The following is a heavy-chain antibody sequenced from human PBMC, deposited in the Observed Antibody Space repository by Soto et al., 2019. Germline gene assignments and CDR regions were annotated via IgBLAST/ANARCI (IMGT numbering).Heavy chain of an antibody. V-gene: IGHV4-61*08. CDR1: GGSISSADYY. D-gene: IGHD3-3*01. Sequence: ASETLSLTCTVSGGSISSADYYWNWIRQPPGKGLEWIGYIRYSVNINYNPSLKSRVTISVDTSKNQFSLKLSSVTAADTAVYYCARAFFSRDSIAFDIWGQGTMVTV. CDR2: IRYSVNI. J-gene: IGHJ3*02. CDR3: ARAFFSRDSIAFDI.